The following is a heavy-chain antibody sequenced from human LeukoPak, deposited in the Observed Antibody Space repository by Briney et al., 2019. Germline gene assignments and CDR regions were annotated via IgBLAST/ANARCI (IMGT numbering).Heavy chain of an antibody. V-gene: IGHV4-34*01. Sequence: PSETLSLTCAVYGGSFSGYYWSWIRQPPGKGLEWIGEINHSGSTNYNPSLKSRVTISVDTSKNQFSLKLSSVTAADTAVYYCARAEAIKYYFDYWGQGTLVTVSS. CDR1: GGSFSGYY. J-gene: IGHJ4*02. CDR2: INHSGST. CDR3: ARAEAIKYYFDY.